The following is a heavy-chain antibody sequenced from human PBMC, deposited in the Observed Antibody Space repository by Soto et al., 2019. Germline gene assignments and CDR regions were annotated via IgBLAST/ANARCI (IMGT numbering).Heavy chain of an antibody. Sequence: GGSLRLSCAASRFTFDDYAMHWVRQAPGRGLEWVSGISWNGGAIGYADFVQGRFTISRDNVKKFVYLQMNSLGREDTALYYCAKDSLIQGDYQYYYMDVWGKGTTVTVSS. D-gene: IGHD5-18*01. CDR2: ISWNGGAI. V-gene: IGHV3-9*01. CDR1: RFTFDDYA. CDR3: AKDSLIQGDYQYYYMDV. J-gene: IGHJ6*03.